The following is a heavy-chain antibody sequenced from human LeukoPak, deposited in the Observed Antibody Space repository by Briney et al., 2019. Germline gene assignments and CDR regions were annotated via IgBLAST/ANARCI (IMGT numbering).Heavy chain of an antibody. V-gene: IGHV4-61*01. D-gene: IGHD1-26*01. CDR2: IYYSGST. J-gene: IGHJ4*02. Sequence: KPSETLSLTCTVSGGSVSSGSYYWSWIRQPPGEGLEWIGYIYYSGSTNYNPSLKSRVTISVDTSKNQFSLKLSSVTAADTAVYYCARLVGATYFDYWGQGTLVTVSS. CDR1: GGSVSSGSYY. CDR3: ARLVGATYFDY.